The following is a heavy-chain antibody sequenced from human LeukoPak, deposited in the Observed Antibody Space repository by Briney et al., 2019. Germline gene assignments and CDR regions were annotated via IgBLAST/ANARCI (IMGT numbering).Heavy chain of an antibody. Sequence: SETLSLTCTVSGYSITSGYYWGWIRQPPGKGLEWIGSIYHSGSTFYNPSLKSRVTISVDPSKNQFSLKLSSVTAADTAVYYCARDAGGHYFDYWGQGTLVTVSS. CDR1: GYSITSGYY. V-gene: IGHV4-38-2*02. CDR3: ARDAGGHYFDY. CDR2: IYHSGST. J-gene: IGHJ4*02. D-gene: IGHD3-10*01.